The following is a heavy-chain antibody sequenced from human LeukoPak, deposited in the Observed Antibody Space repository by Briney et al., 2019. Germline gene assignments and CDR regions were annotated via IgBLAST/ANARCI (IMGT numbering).Heavy chain of an antibody. Sequence: GGSLRLSCAASGFTLSSNYMSWVRQAPGKGLEWVSVIYSGGSTYYADSVKGRFTISKDNSKNTLYLQMNSLRAEDTAVYYCASVIVGYWGQGTLVTVSS. CDR3: ASVIVGY. J-gene: IGHJ4*02. D-gene: IGHD2-15*01. CDR1: GFTLSSNY. CDR2: IYSGGST. V-gene: IGHV3-53*01.